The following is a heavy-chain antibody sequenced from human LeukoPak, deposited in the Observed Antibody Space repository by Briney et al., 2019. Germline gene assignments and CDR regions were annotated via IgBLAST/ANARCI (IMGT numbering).Heavy chain of an antibody. V-gene: IGHV4-34*01. CDR1: GGSFSGYY. J-gene: IGHJ6*04. D-gene: IGHD6-13*01. CDR3: ARGKPGIAAGPNYGMDV. CDR2: INHSGST. Sequence: KPSETLSLTCAVYGGSFSGYYWSWIRQPPGKGLEWIGEINHSGSTNYNPSLKSRVTISVDTSKNQFSLKLSSVTAADTAVHYCARGKPGIAAGPNYGMDVWGKGTTVTVSS.